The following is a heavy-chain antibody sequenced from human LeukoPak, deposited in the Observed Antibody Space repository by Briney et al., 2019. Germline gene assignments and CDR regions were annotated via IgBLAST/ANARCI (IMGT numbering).Heavy chain of an antibody. J-gene: IGHJ6*03. CDR1: GYTSTSYA. V-gene: IGHV1-3*03. CDR2: INAGSGTT. CDR3: ARVPTVPTHNYYYYYIDV. Sequence: ASVKVSCKASGYTSTSYAMQWVRQAPGQGLEWMVWINAGSGTTKYAEEFQGRVTITRDTYARTAYRELSSARSGDRAVYYCARVPTVPTHNYYYYYIDVCGKGATVTVSS. D-gene: IGHD4-17*01.